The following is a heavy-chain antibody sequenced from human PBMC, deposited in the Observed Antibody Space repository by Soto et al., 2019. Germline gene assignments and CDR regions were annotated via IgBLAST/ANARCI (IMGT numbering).Heavy chain of an antibody. V-gene: IGHV3-9*01. CDR1: GFTFDDYA. CDR2: ISWNSGSI. CDR3: AKDSDYYDSSGYPTGFDY. D-gene: IGHD3-22*01. Sequence: EVQLVESGGGLVQPGRSLRLSCAASGFTFDDYAMHWVRQAPGKGLEWVSGISWNSGSIGYADSVKGRFTISRDNAKNSLYLQMNSLRAEDTALYYCAKDSDYYDSSGYPTGFDYWGQGTLVTVSS. J-gene: IGHJ4*02.